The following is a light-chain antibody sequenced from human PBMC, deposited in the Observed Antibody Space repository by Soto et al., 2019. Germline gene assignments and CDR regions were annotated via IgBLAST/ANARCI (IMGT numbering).Light chain of an antibody. Sequence: EIVLTQSPATLSLSPGERATLSCRASQSVSTYLAWYQQKPGQAPKLLIYDASNRASGIPARFSGSGSGTDFTLTISSLEPKDFAVFYCQQRSDWPLITFGGGTKVEIK. CDR3: QQRSDWPLIT. V-gene: IGKV3-11*01. CDR2: DAS. CDR1: QSVSTY. J-gene: IGKJ4*01.